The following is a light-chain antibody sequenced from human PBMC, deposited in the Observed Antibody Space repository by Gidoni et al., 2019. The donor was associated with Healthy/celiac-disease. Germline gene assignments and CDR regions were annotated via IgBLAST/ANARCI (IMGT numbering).Light chain of an antibody. V-gene: IGKV1-5*01. CDR2: DAS. Sequence: DIQMTQSPSTLSASVGDRVTITCRASQSISSWLAWYQQKPGKAPKLLIYDASSLESGVPSRFSGSGSGTEFTLTISSLQPDDFATYYCQQYNSYPWTFXXXTKVESK. J-gene: IGKJ1*01. CDR3: QQYNSYPWT. CDR1: QSISSW.